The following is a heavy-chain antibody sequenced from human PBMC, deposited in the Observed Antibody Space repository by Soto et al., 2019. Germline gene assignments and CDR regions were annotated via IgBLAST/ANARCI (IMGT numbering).Heavy chain of an antibody. V-gene: IGHV3-9*01. J-gene: IGHJ6*02. Sequence: GGSLRLSCAATGFSFDDYAMHWVRQAPGKGLEWVSGISSSSGSMGYADSVRGRFTISRDNAKNSLYLLMNSLRPEDSALYYCARDSETGRDSWGIYSYDHYGMDVWGQGTTVTVSS. CDR1: GFSFDDYA. CDR3: ARDSETGRDSWGIYSYDHYGMDV. D-gene: IGHD6-13*01. CDR2: ISSSSGSM.